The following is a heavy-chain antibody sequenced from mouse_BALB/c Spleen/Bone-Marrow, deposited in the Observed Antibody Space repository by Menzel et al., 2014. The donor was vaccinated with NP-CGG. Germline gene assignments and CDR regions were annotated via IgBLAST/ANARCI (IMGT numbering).Heavy chain of an antibody. V-gene: IGHV1-54*01. D-gene: IGHD4-1*01. J-gene: IGHJ3*01. CDR1: GYAFTNYL. CDR2: INPGSGGT. Sequence: VKLQESGAELVRPGTSVKVSCKASGYAFTNYLIEWVKQRPGQGLEWIGVINPGSGGTNYNEKFKGKATLTADKSSSTAYVQLSSLTSDDSAVYFCARDANWLFAYWGQGTLVTVSA. CDR3: ARDANWLFAY.